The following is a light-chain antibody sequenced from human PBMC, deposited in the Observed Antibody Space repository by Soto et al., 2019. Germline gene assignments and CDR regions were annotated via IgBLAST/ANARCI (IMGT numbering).Light chain of an antibody. V-gene: IGKV3-20*01. J-gene: IGKJ5*01. CDR1: QSIGYY. Sequence: EIVLTQSSATLSVSAGERATLSCRASQSIGYYLAWYQEKPGQAPRLLIYGASSRATGIPDRFSGSGSGTDFTLTITRLEPEHSAMYYCQQYGSSGGITFGHGTRLEIK. CDR2: GAS. CDR3: QQYGSSGGIT.